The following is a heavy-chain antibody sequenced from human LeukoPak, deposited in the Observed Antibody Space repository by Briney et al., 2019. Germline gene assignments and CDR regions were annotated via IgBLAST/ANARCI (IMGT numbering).Heavy chain of an antibody. V-gene: IGHV4-30-4*01. D-gene: IGHD3-10*01. Sequence: SQTLSLTCTVSGGSISSGDYYWSWIRQSPGKGLEWIGYISYSGSTYYDPSLKSRVTISGDTSKNKFPLKLSSVTAADTAVYYCARGDYYGSGSYGHFDYWGQGTLVTVSS. J-gene: IGHJ4*02. CDR3: ARGDYYGSGSYGHFDY. CDR1: GGSISSGDYY. CDR2: ISYSGST.